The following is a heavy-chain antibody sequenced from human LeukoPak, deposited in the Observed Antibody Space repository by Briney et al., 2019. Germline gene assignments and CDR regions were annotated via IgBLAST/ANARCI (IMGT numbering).Heavy chain of an antibody. CDR2: ISSTSSYI. Sequence: GESLRLSCAASGFPFSHYNMNWVRQAPGKGLEWVSSISSTSSYIYFADSVKGRFPISRDNAKNPVSLQMNSLRAGDTAVYDRARVGYYYDTTGYLPLDYWGQRALVPLPS. V-gene: IGHV3-21*01. CDR1: GFPFSHYN. CDR3: ARVGYYYDTTGYLPLDY. J-gene: IGHJ4*02. D-gene: IGHD3-22*01.